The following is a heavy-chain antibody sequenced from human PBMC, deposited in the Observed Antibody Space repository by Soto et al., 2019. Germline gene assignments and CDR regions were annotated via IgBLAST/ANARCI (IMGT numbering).Heavy chain of an antibody. CDR3: ARRSLDTAGVLHAFDI. CDR1: GGTFSSYA. D-gene: IGHD5-18*01. Sequence: QVQLVQSGAEVKKPGSSVKVSCKASGGTFSSYAISWVRQAPGQGLEWMGGISPIFGTANYAQKFQGRVTITADESTSTAYMELSSLRSEDTAVYYCARRSLDTAGVLHAFDIWGQGTMVTVSS. J-gene: IGHJ3*02. CDR2: ISPIFGTA. V-gene: IGHV1-69*01.